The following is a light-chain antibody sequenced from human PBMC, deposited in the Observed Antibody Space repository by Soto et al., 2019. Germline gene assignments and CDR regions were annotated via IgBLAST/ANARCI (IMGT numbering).Light chain of an antibody. CDR3: SSYTSSTFYV. CDR2: EVS. Sequence: QSVLTQPASVSGSPGHSITISCTGTSSDVGGYNYVSWYQQHPGKAPKLMIYEVSNRPSGVSNRSSGSKSGNTASLTISGLQAEDEADYYCSSYTSSTFYVFGTGTKVTVL. CDR1: SSDVGGYNY. V-gene: IGLV2-14*01. J-gene: IGLJ1*01.